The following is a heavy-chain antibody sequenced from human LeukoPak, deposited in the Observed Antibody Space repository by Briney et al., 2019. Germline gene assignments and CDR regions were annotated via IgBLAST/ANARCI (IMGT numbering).Heavy chain of an antibody. D-gene: IGHD6-19*01. CDR2: INTNTGNP. CDR3: AVIGSGEKYYFDY. J-gene: IGHJ4*02. V-gene: IGHV7-4-1*02. CDR1: GYTFTSYA. Sequence: ASVKVSCKASGYTFTSYAMNWVRQAPGQGLEWMGWINTNTGNPTYAQCFTGRFVFSLDTSVSTAYLQISGLKAEDTAVYYCAVIGSGEKYYFDYWGQGTLVTVSS.